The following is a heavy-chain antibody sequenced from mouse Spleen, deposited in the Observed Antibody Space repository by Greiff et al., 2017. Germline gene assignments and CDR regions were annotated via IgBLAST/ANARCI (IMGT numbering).Heavy chain of an antibody. CDR1: GYSITSGYD. J-gene: IGHJ1*01. D-gene: IGHD1-2*01. Sequence: EVQLQESGPGMVKPSQSLSLTCTVTGYSITSGYDWHWIRHFPGNKLEWMGYISYSGSTNYNPSLKSRISITHDTSKNHFFLKLNSVTTEDTATYYCAREGHYYGRYWYFDVWGAGTTVTVSS. V-gene: IGHV3-1*01. CDR3: AREGHYYGRYWYFDV. CDR2: ISYSGST.